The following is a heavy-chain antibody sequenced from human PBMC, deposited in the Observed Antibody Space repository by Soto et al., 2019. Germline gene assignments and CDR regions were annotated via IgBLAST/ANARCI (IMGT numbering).Heavy chain of an antibody. D-gene: IGHD3-22*01. CDR1: GVSISSSSYY. J-gene: IGHJ4*02. Sequence: SETLSLTCTVSGVSISSSSYYWGWIRQPPGKGLEWIGSIYYSGSTCYNPSLKSRVTISVDTSKNQFSLKLSSVTAADTAVYYCARPYSGYYDYWGQGTLVTVSS. V-gene: IGHV4-39*01. CDR3: ARPYSGYYDY. CDR2: IYYSGST.